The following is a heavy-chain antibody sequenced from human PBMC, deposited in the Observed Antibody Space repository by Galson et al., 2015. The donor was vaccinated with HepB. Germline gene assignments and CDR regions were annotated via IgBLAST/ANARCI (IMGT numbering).Heavy chain of an antibody. V-gene: IGHV5-51*03. J-gene: IGHJ5*02. CDR3: ARNHYYDSSGYYSGWSWFDP. D-gene: IGHD3-22*01. CDR2: IYPGDSDT. CDR1: GYSFTSYW. Sequence: QSGAEVKKPGESLKISCKGSGYSFTSYWIGWVRQMPGKGLEWMGIIYPGDSDTRYSPSFQGQVTISADKSISTAYLQWSSLKASDTAMYYCARNHYYDSSGYYSGWSWFDPWGQGTLVTVTS.